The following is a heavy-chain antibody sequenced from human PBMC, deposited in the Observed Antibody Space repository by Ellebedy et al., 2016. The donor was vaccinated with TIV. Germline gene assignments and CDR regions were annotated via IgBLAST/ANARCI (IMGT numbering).Heavy chain of an antibody. V-gene: IGHV3-7*01. CDR3: AREEVVVYAFDI. CDR2: IKQDGSEE. D-gene: IGHD3-22*01. Sequence: GESLKISCTASGFTFNIYWMTWVRQAPGKGLEWVANIKQDGSEEYYVDSVKGRFTISRDNAKNSLHLQMNSLRAEDTAVYYCAREEVVVYAFDIWGQGTMVTVSS. CDR1: GFTFNIYW. J-gene: IGHJ3*02.